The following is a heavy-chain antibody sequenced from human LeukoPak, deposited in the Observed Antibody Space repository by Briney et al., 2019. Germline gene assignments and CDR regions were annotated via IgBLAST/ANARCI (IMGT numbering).Heavy chain of an antibody. V-gene: IGHV3-33*01. J-gene: IGHJ3*02. CDR1: GFTFSSYG. Sequence: GGSLRLSCAASGFTFSSYGMHWVRQAPGKGLEWVAVIWYDGSNKYYADSVKGRFTISRDNSKNTLYLQMNCLRAEDTAVYCCARDRRGYSYGAYDAFDIWGQGTMVTVSS. CDR2: IWYDGSNK. CDR3: ARDRRGYSYGAYDAFDI. D-gene: IGHD5-18*01.